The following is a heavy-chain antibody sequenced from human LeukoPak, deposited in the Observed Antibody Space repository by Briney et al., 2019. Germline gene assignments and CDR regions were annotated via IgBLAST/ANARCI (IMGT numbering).Heavy chain of an antibody. CDR2: VYPGDSDT. D-gene: IGHD2-15*01. V-gene: IGHV5-51*01. J-gene: IGHJ4*02. CDR3: ARSDCSGGRCQGY. Sequence: GESLKISCKGSGYRFTTYWIGWVRQMPGKGLEWMGIVYPGDSDTIYSPSFQGQVTSSADKSISTAYLQWSSLKASDTAMYYCARSDCSGGRCQGYWGQGTLVTVSS. CDR1: GYRFTTYW.